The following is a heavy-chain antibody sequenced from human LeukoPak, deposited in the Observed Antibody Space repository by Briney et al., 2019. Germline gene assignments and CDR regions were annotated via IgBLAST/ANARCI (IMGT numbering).Heavy chain of an antibody. CDR2: IYYSGST. J-gene: IGHJ5*02. CDR3: ARGRAPYSGYDWSWFDP. Sequence: SETLSLTCTVSGGSISSGGYYWSWIRQHPGKGLEWIGYIYYSGSTYYNPSLKSRVTISVDTSKNQFSLKLSSVTAADTAVYYCARGRAPYSGYDWSWFDPWSQGTLVTVSS. CDR1: GGSISSGGYY. D-gene: IGHD5-12*01. V-gene: IGHV4-31*03.